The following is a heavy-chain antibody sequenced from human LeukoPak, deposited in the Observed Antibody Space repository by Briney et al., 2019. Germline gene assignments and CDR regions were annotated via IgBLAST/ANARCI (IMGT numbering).Heavy chain of an antibody. J-gene: IGHJ2*01. Sequence: GGSLRLSCVVSGFTFSSYSMNWVRQAPGKGLEWVSSISSSSSYIYYADSVKGRFTISRDNAKNSLYLQMDSLGAEDTAVYYCVRVPGTSGGHWYFDLWGRGTLVTVSS. CDR2: ISSSSSYI. CDR3: VRVPGTSGGHWYFDL. D-gene: IGHD1/OR15-1a*01. CDR1: GFTFSSYS. V-gene: IGHV3-21*01.